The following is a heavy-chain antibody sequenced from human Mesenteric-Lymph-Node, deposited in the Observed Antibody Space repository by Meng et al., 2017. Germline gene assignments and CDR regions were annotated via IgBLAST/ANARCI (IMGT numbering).Heavy chain of an antibody. CDR2: IHYSGTT. Sequence: QVQLQASGPGLVKPSQTPSPTCTVSDGFTTSDNYYWSWIRQPPGKGLEWIGYIHYSGTTYYNPSLKSRIAISLDTSKNQFSLNLDSVTAADAAVYYCARDSPGGYGYFDSWGQGTLVTVSS. CDR1: DGFTTSDNYY. CDR3: ARDSPGGYGYFDS. D-gene: IGHD5-12*01. V-gene: IGHV4-30-4*01. J-gene: IGHJ4*02.